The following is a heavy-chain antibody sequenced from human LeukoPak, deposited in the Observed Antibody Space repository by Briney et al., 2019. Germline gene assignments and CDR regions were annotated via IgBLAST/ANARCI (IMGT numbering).Heavy chain of an antibody. J-gene: IGHJ5*02. D-gene: IGHD3-10*01. CDR3: ARHEIRIYYGSGTLNWFDP. CDR2: IYYSGST. CDR1: GGSISSSSYY. Sequence: SETLSLTCTVSGGSISSSSYYWGWIRQPPGKGLEWIGSIYYSGSTYYNPSLKSRVTISVDTSKSQFSLKLSSVTAADTAVYYCARHEIRIYYGSGTLNWFDPWGQGTLVTVSS. V-gene: IGHV4-39*01.